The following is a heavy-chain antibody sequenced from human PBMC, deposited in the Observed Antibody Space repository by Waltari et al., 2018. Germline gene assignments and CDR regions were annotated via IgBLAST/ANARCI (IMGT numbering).Heavy chain of an antibody. CDR3: ARDSSYGGDGY. CDR1: GGTFSSSA. CDR2: IIPIFGTA. Sequence: QVQLVQSGAEVKKPGSSVKVSCKASGGTFSSSAISWVRQAPGKGLEGMGGIIPIFGTANYAQKFQGRVTITADESTSTAYMELSSLRSEDTAVYYCARDSSYGGDGYWGQGTLVTVSS. D-gene: IGHD2-21*01. V-gene: IGHV1-69*13. J-gene: IGHJ4*02.